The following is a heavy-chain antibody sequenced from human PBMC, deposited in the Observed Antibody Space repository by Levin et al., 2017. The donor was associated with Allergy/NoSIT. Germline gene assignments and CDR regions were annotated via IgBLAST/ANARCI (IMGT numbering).Heavy chain of an antibody. J-gene: IGHJ4*02. CDR3: AKDRLAYCGGDCYSYYFDY. CDR2: ISGSGDNT. D-gene: IGHD2-21*02. CDR1: GFTFSNFA. Sequence: GESLKISCAASGFTFSNFAMSWVRQAPGKGLEWVSSISGSGDNTYYADSVKGRFTISRDNSKNTLYLQMSSLSAEDTAVYYCAKDRLAYCGGDCYSYYFDYWGQGTLVTVSS. V-gene: IGHV3-23*01.